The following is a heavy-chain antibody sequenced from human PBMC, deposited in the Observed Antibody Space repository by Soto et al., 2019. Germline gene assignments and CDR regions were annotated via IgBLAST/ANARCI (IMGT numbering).Heavy chain of an antibody. CDR2: INPNSGGT. CDR1: GYTFTGYY. Sequence: VASVKVSCKASGYTFTGYYMHWVRQAPGQGLEWMGWINPNSGGTNYAQKFQGWVTMTRDTSISTAYMELSRLRSDDTAVYYCARDQMGTYYYDSSGYLDYWGQGTLVTVSS. V-gene: IGHV1-2*04. D-gene: IGHD3-22*01. CDR3: ARDQMGTYYYDSSGYLDY. J-gene: IGHJ4*02.